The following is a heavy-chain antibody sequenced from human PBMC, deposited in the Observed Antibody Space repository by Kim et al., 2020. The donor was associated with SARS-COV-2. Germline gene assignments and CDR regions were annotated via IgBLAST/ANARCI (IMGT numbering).Heavy chain of an antibody. Sequence: ASVKVSCKASGYTFTGYYMHWVRQAPGQGLEWMGRINPNSGGTNYAQKFQGRVTMTRDTSISTAYMELSRLRSDDTAVYYCARDRPIAARPDLMPDYWGQGTLVTVSS. CDR3: ARDRPIAARPDLMPDY. CDR1: GYTFTGYY. D-gene: IGHD6-6*01. CDR2: INPNSGGT. V-gene: IGHV1-2*06. J-gene: IGHJ4*02.